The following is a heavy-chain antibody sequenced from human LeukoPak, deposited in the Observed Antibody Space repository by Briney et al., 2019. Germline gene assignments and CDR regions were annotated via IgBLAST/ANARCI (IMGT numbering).Heavy chain of an antibody. J-gene: IGHJ5*02. V-gene: IGHV4-34*01. CDR2: INHSGST. CDR1: GGSFSGYY. Sequence: PSETLSLTCAVYGGSFSGYYWSWIRQPSGKGLEWIGEINHSGSTNYNPSLKSRVTISVDTSKNQFSLKLSSVTAADTAVYYCARAGPYCSSTSCYPSWFDPWGQGTLVTVSS. CDR3: ARAGPYCSSTSCYPSWFDP. D-gene: IGHD2-2*01.